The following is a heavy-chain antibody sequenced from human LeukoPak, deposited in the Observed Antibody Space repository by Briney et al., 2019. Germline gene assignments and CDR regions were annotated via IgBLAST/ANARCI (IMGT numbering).Heavy chain of an antibody. Sequence: GGSLRLSCAASGFTFSSYAMSWVRQAPGKGLEWVSAISGSGGSTYYADSVKGRFTISRDNSKNTLYLQRDSLRAEDTAVYYCAKEGDISSSWYLSNYFDYWGQGTLVTVSS. V-gene: IGHV3-23*01. CDR3: AKEGDISSSWYLSNYFDY. CDR1: GFTFSSYA. CDR2: ISGSGGST. D-gene: IGHD6-13*01. J-gene: IGHJ4*02.